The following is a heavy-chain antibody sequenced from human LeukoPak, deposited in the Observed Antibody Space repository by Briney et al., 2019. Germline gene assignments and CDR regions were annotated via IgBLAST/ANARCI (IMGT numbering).Heavy chain of an antibody. CDR1: GYTFTSYY. J-gene: IGHJ3*02. CDR2: INPSAGNT. D-gene: IGHD4-17*01. Sequence: ASVKVSCKASGYTFTSYYIRWERHAPGQGLEWMGLINPSAGNTAYAHKFPGRGSMTSDTSTSTVYMELSSLRSEDPAGYYCARQKNDFGDYPDAFDIWGQGTMVTVSS. V-gene: IGHV1-46*01. CDR3: ARQKNDFGDYPDAFDI.